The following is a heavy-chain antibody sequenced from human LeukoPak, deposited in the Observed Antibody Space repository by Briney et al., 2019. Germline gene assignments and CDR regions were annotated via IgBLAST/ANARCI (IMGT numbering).Heavy chain of an antibody. V-gene: IGHV1-3*01. D-gene: IGHD2-15*01. Sequence: GASVKVSCKASGYTFTSYAMHWVRQAPGQRLEWMGWINAGNGNTKYSQKFQGRVTITRDTSASTAYMELSSLRSEDTAVYYCARDGGLDCSGGSCYGFDYWGQGTLVTVPS. CDR3: ARDGGLDCSGGSCYGFDY. J-gene: IGHJ4*02. CDR2: INAGNGNT. CDR1: GYTFTSYA.